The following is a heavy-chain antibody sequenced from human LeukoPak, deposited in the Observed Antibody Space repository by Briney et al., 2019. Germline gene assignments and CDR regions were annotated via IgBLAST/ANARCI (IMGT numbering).Heavy chain of an antibody. CDR3: ARELGRVVRVPSAP. CDR1: GFTFSDYY. Sequence: GGSLRLSCAASGFTFSDYYMSWIRQAPGEGLEWVSYISSSGSTIYYADSVKGRFTISRDNAKNSLYLQMNSLRAEDTAVYYCARELGRVVRVPSAPWGQGTLVTVSS. J-gene: IGHJ5*02. V-gene: IGHV3-11*01. CDR2: ISSSGSTI. D-gene: IGHD3-10*01.